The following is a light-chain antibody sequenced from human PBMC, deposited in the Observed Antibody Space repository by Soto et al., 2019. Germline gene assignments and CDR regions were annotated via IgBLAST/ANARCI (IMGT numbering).Light chain of an antibody. J-gene: IGKJ1*01. CDR1: QSVLYSPINRNY. CDR3: QQYYSTPWT. Sequence: DIELTQTPDSLAVSLGERATMYCRSSQSVLYSPINRNYLAWYQQKPRQPPKLLLYGASSRESGVPDRFSGSGSGTDFTLTISSLQAEYVAIYFCQQYYSTPWTFGQGTKVDIK. V-gene: IGKV4-1*01. CDR2: GAS.